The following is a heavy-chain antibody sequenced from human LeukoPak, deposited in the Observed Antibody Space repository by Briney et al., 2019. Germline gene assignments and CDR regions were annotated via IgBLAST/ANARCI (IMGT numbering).Heavy chain of an antibody. J-gene: IGHJ4*02. CDR1: GGSISSYY. CDR3: ARGYYGSGSYFRR. V-gene: IGHV4-59*01. CDR2: IYYSGST. D-gene: IGHD3-10*01. Sequence: SETLSLTCTVSGGSISSYYWSWIRQPPGKGLEWIGYIYYSGSTNYNPSLKSRVTISVDTSKNQFSLKLSSVTAADTAVYYCARGYYGSGSYFRRWGQGTLVTVSS.